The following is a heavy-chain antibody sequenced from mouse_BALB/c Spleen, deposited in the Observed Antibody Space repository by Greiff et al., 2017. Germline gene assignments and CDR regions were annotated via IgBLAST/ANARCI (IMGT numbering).Heavy chain of an antibody. Sequence: EVKLVESGGGLVKPGGSLKLSCAASGFTFSSYTMSWVRQTPEKRLEWVATISSGGSYTYYPDSVKGRFTISRDNAKNTLYLQMSSLKSEDTAMYYCTRDLDYRYGNYYAMDYWGQGTSVTVSS. J-gene: IGHJ4*01. CDR1: GFTFSSYT. V-gene: IGHV5-6-4*01. CDR2: ISSGGSYT. D-gene: IGHD2-14*01. CDR3: TRDLDYRYGNYYAMDY.